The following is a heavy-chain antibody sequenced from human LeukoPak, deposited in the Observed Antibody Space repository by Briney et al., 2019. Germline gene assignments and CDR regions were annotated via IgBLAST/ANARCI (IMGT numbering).Heavy chain of an antibody. J-gene: IGHJ4*02. CDR3: ARGGYYGSGSFPDY. CDR2: MSPHTGNT. D-gene: IGHD3-10*01. CDR1: GYVFTSFG. V-gene: IGHV1-18*03. Sequence: ASVKVSCKPSGYVFTSFGINWGREAPGQGLEWMGWMSPHTGNTQYTQKLQGRLTLTTDTSTSTAYMDLRSLISDDMAVYFCARGGYYGSGSFPDYGGEGTLVTVST.